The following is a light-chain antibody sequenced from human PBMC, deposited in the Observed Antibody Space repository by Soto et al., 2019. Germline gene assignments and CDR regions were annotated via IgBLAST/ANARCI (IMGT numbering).Light chain of an antibody. Sequence: EIVMTQSPVTLSVSPGERATLSCRASQSVRSTYLAWDQQKPGQAPSLLIFGVSNRAAGIPARFSGSGSGTEFTLTISSLQSEDFAVYYCQQYGDWPLTFGGGTKVEIK. J-gene: IGKJ4*01. CDR2: GVS. CDR1: QSVRSTY. V-gene: IGKV3-15*01. CDR3: QQYGDWPLT.